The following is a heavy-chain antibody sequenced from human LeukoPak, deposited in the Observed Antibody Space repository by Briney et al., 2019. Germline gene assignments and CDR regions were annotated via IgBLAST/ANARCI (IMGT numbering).Heavy chain of an antibody. CDR2: IRYDGSDK. J-gene: IGHJ4*02. Sequence: PGGSLRVSCAASGFTFSNYAMHWVRQAPGKGLEWVAFIRYDGSDKYYADSVKGRFTISRDNSKNTLYLQMSSLGTEDTAVYYCAKGNSYFDYWGQGILVTVSS. CDR1: GFTFSNYA. V-gene: IGHV3-30*02. CDR3: AKGNSYFDY.